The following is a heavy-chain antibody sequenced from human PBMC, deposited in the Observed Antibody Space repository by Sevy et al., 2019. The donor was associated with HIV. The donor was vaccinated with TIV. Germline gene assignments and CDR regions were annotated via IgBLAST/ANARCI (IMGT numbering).Heavy chain of an antibody. V-gene: IGHV1-2*02. J-gene: IGHJ5*02. CDR1: GYTFTGYY. Sequence: ASVKVSCKASGYTFTGYYMHWVRQAPGQGLEWMGWINPNSGGTNYAQKFQGRVTMTRDTSISTAYMELSRLRSDDTAVYYCAGIAAAGKWADWFDPWGQGTLVTVS. D-gene: IGHD6-13*01. CDR3: AGIAAAGKWADWFDP. CDR2: INPNSGGT.